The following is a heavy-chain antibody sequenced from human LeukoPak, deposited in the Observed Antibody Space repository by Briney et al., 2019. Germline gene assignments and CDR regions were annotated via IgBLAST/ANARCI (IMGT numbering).Heavy chain of an antibody. Sequence: GGSFPFSGASSVSTFSRYAMTWPRYARGLGRDWGSGMSGRGGSIYVAEPVKGRFSIFGDNSKGTLYMQMNTRRSEDTAVCYCAKGGPGEAGGFDYWGQGNLVTVSS. D-gene: IGHD6-13*01. CDR3: AKGGPGEAGGFDY. CDR2: MSGRGGSI. V-gene: IGHV3-23*01. CDR1: VSTFSRYA. J-gene: IGHJ4*02.